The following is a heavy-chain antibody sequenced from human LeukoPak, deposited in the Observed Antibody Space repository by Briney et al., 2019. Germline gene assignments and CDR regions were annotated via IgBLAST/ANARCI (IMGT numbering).Heavy chain of an antibody. CDR2: IYYSGST. V-gene: IGHV4-61*05. Sequence: SETLSLTCTVSGGSISSSSYYWGWIRQPPGKGLEWIGYIYYSGSTNYNPSPKSRVTISVDTSKNQFSLKLSSVTAADTAVYYCARHRDGYNFRGFDYWGQGTLVTVSS. J-gene: IGHJ4*02. CDR1: GGSISSSSYY. CDR3: ARHRDGYNFRGFDY. D-gene: IGHD5-24*01.